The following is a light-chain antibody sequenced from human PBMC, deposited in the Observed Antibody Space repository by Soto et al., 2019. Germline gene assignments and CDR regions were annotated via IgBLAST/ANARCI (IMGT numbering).Light chain of an antibody. CDR3: QQYSTYVWT. CDR1: QSISSW. CDR2: KAS. Sequence: DIPMTQSPSTLSASIGDRVTITCRASQSISSWLSWYQQKPGKAPKLLIYKASSLESGVPSRFSGSGSGTEFTLTISSLQPDDFAAYYCQQYSTYVWTFGQGTKLEI. J-gene: IGKJ1*01. V-gene: IGKV1-5*03.